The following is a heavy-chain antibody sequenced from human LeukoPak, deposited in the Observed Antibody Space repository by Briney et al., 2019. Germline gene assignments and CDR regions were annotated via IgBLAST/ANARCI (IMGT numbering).Heavy chain of an antibody. D-gene: IGHD2-15*01. J-gene: IGHJ4*02. CDR1: GFTFSNAW. CDR3: TTDGYCSGGSCPDY. Sequence: GGSLRLSCAASGFTFSNAWMSWVRQAPGKGLEWVGRIKSKTDGGTTDYAAPVKGRFTISRDDSKNTLYLQMNSLKTEDTAVYYCTTDGYCSGGSCPDYRGQGTLVTVSS. CDR2: IKSKTDGGTT. V-gene: IGHV3-15*01.